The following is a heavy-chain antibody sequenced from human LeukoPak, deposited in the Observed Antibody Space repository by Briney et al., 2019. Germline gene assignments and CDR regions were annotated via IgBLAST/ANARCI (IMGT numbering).Heavy chain of an antibody. CDR3: AREGKVSGSYGYYYYYYMDV. J-gene: IGHJ6*03. V-gene: IGHV3-30*06. CDR2: ISYDGSNK. CDR1: GFTFSSYG. Sequence: GGSLRLSCAASGFTFSSYGMHWVRQAPGKGLEWVAVISYDGSNKYYADSVKGRFTISRDNSKNTLYLQMNSLRAEDTAVYYCAREGKVSGSYGYYYYYYMDVWGKGTTVTVSS. D-gene: IGHD5-18*01.